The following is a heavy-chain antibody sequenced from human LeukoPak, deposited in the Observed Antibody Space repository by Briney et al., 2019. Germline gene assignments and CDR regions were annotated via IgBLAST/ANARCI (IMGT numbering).Heavy chain of an antibody. CDR1: GGSISSGGYS. Sequence: SETLSHTCAVSGGSISSGGYSWSWIRQPPGKGLEWIVYIYHSGSTYYNPSLKSRVTISVDRSKNQFSLKLSSVTAADTAVYYCARGALGYSYGEAYFDYWGQGTLVTVSS. CDR3: ARGALGYSYGEAYFDY. J-gene: IGHJ4*02. V-gene: IGHV4-30-2*01. CDR2: IYHSGST. D-gene: IGHD5-18*01.